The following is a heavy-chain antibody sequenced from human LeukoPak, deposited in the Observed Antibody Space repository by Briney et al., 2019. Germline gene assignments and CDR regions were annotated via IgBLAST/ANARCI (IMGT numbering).Heavy chain of an antibody. CDR3: SKHTAFWDWSHFDS. Sequence: PGGSLRLSCAASGFTFSGYGMHWVRQAPGKGLEWVAFIHHDGVTKYFADSVKGRFTISRGNSNNFPYLQLNSLRADDTAVYYCSKHTAFWDWSHFDSWGPGTLVTVSS. V-gene: IGHV3-30*02. CDR2: IHHDGVTK. CDR1: GFTFSGYG. J-gene: IGHJ4*02. D-gene: IGHD3-16*01.